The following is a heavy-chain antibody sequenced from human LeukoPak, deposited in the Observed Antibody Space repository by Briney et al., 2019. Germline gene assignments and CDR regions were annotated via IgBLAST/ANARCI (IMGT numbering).Heavy chain of an antibody. Sequence: PGGSLRLSCATSGFTLSTYSMNWVRQAPGKGLEWVSSISSSSSYIYYADSVKGRFTISRDNAKNSLYLQMNSLRAEDTAVYYCAMAPYSSGWSFDYWGQGTLVTVSS. D-gene: IGHD6-19*01. CDR3: AMAPYSSGWSFDY. CDR1: GFTLSTYS. CDR2: ISSSSSYI. V-gene: IGHV3-21*01. J-gene: IGHJ4*02.